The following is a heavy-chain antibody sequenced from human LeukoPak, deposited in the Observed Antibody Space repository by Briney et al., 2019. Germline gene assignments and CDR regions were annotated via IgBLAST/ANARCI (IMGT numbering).Heavy chain of an antibody. CDR1: GGSFSGYY. CDR2: INHSGST. Sequence: SETLSLTCAVYGGSFSGYYWSWIRQPPGKGLEWIGEINHSGSTNYNPSLKSRVTISVDTSKNQFSLKLSSVTAADTAVYYCAREDFWSGYYPRVFNYFDYWGQGTLVTVSS. CDR3: AREDFWSGYYPRVFNYFDY. V-gene: IGHV4-34*01. D-gene: IGHD3-3*01. J-gene: IGHJ4*02.